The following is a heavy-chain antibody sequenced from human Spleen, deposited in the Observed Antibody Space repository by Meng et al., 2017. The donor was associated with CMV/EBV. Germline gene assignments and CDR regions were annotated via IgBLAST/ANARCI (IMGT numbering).Heavy chain of an antibody. J-gene: IGHJ4*02. CDR3: ARAYDVWSGRYTGGVDY. CDR1: GFIISGSA. D-gene: IGHD3-3*01. V-gene: IGHV3-73*01. Sequence: GESLKISCEASGFIISGSAMHWVRQPSGKGLEWVGRIRSKANTYATSYVASVKGRFTISRDDSKNTAYLHMNRLKTEDTAVYYCARAYDVWSGRYTGGVDYWGQGTLVTVSS. CDR2: IRSKANTYAT.